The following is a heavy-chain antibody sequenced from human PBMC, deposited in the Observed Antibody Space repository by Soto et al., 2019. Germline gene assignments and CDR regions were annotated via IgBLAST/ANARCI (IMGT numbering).Heavy chain of an antibody. V-gene: IGHV3-23*01. J-gene: IGHJ4*02. CDR2: ISRSGGNT. D-gene: IGHD2-2*01. Sequence: PGGSLRLSCAVSGFTFSTYAMSWVRQAPGKGLEWVSAISRSGGNTYYADPVKGRFTISRDQSKNTLYLQMNSLRAEDTAVYYCARDFCPVPTCYDLWGQGVLVTVSS. CDR3: ARDFCPVPTCYDL. CDR1: GFTFSTYA.